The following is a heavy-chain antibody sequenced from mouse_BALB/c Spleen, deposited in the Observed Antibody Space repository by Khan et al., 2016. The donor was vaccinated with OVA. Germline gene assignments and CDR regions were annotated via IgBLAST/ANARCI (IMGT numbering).Heavy chain of an antibody. J-gene: IGHJ3*01. CDR1: GYSITSDYA. CDR3: ARGRYRYPFAY. D-gene: IGHD2-14*01. V-gene: IGHV3-2*02. Sequence: VQLKESGPGLVKPSQSLSLTCTVTGYSITSDYAWNWIRQFPGNKLEWMGYISYSGSTSYNPSLKSRISITRDTSKKQFFMQLNAVTTEDTATYYCARGRYRYPFAYWGQGTLVTVSA. CDR2: ISYSGST.